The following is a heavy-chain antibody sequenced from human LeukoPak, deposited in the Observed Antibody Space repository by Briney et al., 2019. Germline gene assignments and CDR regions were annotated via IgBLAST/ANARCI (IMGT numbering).Heavy chain of an antibody. Sequence: GGSLRLSCAASGFTFSRYAMHWVRQAPGKGLEFVSAISIDLVSTEYASSVKGRFTISRDNSKNTLHLQMGSLRTEDMGVYYCARDAEGPLDVWGEGTTVTISS. CDR1: GFTFSRYA. V-gene: IGHV3-64*01. J-gene: IGHJ6*04. D-gene: IGHD1-14*01. CDR3: ARDAEGPLDV. CDR2: ISIDLVST.